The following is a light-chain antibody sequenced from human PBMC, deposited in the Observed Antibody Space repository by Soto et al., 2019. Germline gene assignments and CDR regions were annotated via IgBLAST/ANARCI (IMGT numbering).Light chain of an antibody. CDR2: DDS. CDR3: QVWHASTDHPYV. Sequence: ELTQPPSVSVAPGQTARITCGGNDIGSESVHWYQEKPGQAPVLVVYDDSDRPSGIPERFSGSKSGNTATLTISRVEAGDEADYYCQVWHASTDHPYVFGTGTKVTVL. J-gene: IGLJ1*01. CDR1: DIGSES. V-gene: IGLV3-21*02.